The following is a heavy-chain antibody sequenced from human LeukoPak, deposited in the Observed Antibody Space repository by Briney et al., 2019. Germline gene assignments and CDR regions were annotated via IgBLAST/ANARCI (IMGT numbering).Heavy chain of an antibody. D-gene: IGHD4-17*01. CDR3: ASRRDYGINS. J-gene: IGHJ4*02. CDR1: GFTFSSYA. Sequence: PGRSLRLSCAASGFTFSSYAMHWVRQAPGKGLEWVAVISYDGSNKYYADSVKGRFTISRDNSKNMVYLQMNSLRAEDTAVYYCASRRDYGINSWGQGTLVTVSS. V-gene: IGHV3-30*14. CDR2: ISYDGSNK.